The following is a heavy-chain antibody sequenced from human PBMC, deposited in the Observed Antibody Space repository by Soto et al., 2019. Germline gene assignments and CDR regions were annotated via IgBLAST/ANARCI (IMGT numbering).Heavy chain of an antibody. Sequence: EVQLVESGGGLVQPGGSLRLSCAASGFTFSSYDMHWVRQATGKGLEWVSAIGTAGDTYYPGSVKGRFTISRENAKNSLYLQMNSLRAGDTAVYYCARATRYCSSTSCFSFGYWGQGTLVTVSS. V-gene: IGHV3-13*01. CDR2: IGTAGDT. CDR3: ARATRYCSSTSCFSFGY. CDR1: GFTFSSYD. D-gene: IGHD2-2*01. J-gene: IGHJ4*02.